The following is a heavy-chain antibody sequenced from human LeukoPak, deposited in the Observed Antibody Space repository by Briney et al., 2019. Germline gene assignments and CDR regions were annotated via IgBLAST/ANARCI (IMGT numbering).Heavy chain of an antibody. CDR2: ISRISSYI. Sequence: GGSLRLSCAASGFTFSSYSMNWVRQAPGEGLEWVSCISRISSYIYYADSVKGRFTISRDNAKNSLYLQMNSLRAEDTAVYYCARGHRSNRGYCTNGVCYSEYYYGMDVWGQGTTVTVSS. D-gene: IGHD2-8*01. V-gene: IGHV3-21*01. J-gene: IGHJ6*02. CDR3: ARGHRSNRGYCTNGVCYSEYYYGMDV. CDR1: GFTFSSYS.